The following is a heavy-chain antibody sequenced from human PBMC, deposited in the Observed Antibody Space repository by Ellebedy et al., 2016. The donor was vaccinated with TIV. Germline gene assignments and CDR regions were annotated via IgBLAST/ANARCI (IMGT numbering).Heavy chain of an antibody. CDR1: GGTFSNYA. V-gene: IGHV1-69*13. Sequence: AASVKVSCKSSGGTFSNYAISWVRQAPGQGLEWMGGIIPFFGTTDYAQKFQGRVTVTADESTSTGYMELSSLSSEDTDVYSCASVDIVTTIIDYYHMDVWGQGTTVTVSS. CDR3: ASVDIVTTIIDYYHMDV. CDR2: IIPFFGTT. D-gene: IGHD5-12*01. J-gene: IGHJ6*01.